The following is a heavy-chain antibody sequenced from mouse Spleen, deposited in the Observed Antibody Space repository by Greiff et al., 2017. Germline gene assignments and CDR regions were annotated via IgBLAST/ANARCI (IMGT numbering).Heavy chain of an antibody. V-gene: IGHV14-3*02. J-gene: IGHJ3*01. CDR3: ARSGYGYDPFAY. D-gene: IGHD2-2*01. Sequence: VQLKQSGAELVKPGASVKLSCTASGFNIKDTYMHWVKQRPEQGLEWIGRIDPANGNTKYDPKFQGKATITADTSSNTAYLQLSSLTSEDTAVYYCARSGYGYDPFAYWGQGTLVTVSA. CDR2: IDPANGNT. CDR1: GFNIKDTY.